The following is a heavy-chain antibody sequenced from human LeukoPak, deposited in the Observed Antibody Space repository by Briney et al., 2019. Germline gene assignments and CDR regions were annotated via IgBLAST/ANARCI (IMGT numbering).Heavy chain of an antibody. J-gene: IGHJ5*02. V-gene: IGHV3-33*01. CDR2: IWYDGSNK. Sequence: GGSLRLSCAASGFTFSSYGMHWVRQAPGKGLEWVAVIWYDGSNKYYADSVKGRFTISRDSSKNTEYLQMNSLRAEDTAVYYCARGEGADSSGHYHWFDPWGQGTLVTVSS. CDR3: ARGEGADSSGHYHWFDP. CDR1: GFTFSSYG. D-gene: IGHD3-22*01.